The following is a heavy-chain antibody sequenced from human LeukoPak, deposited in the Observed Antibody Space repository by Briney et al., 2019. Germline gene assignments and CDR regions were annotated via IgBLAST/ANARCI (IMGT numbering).Heavy chain of an antibody. J-gene: IGHJ6*02. CDR3: ARPNGSAFYYYGMDV. D-gene: IGHD3-10*01. CDR2: IYYSGST. Sequence: PSETLSLTCTVSGGSISSSSYYWGWIRQPPGKGLEWVGSIYYSGSTYYNPSLNSRVTISVDTSKNQFSLKLSSVTAADTAVYYCARPNGSAFYYYGMDVWGQGTTVTVSS. CDR1: GGSISSSSYY. V-gene: IGHV4-39*01.